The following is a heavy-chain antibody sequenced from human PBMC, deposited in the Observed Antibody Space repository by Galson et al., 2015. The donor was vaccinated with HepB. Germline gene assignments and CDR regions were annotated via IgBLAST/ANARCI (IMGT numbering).Heavy chain of an antibody. CDR1: GITFRSYA. CDR3: ARGKLLWFGEGDAFDI. Sequence: SLRLSCAASGITFRSYAMHWVRQAPGKGLEWVAIISYDGSKKYYGDSVKGRFTISRDNSKNTLYVQMNSLRVEDTAVYYCARGKLLWFGEGDAFDIWGQGTMVTVSS. J-gene: IGHJ3*02. D-gene: IGHD3-10*01. V-gene: IGHV3-30*04. CDR2: ISYDGSKK.